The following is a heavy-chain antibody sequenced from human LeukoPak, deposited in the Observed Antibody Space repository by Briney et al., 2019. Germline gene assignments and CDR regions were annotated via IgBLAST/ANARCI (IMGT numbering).Heavy chain of an antibody. D-gene: IGHD3-10*01. CDR1: GGSLSNYY. Sequence: SETLSLTCTVSGGSLSNYYWTWIRQPPGKGLEWIGYIYYSGSTNYNPSLRSRATISVDTSKKQFSLNLSSATAADTALYYCARVATMVRGSNGMDVWGKGTTVTVSS. CDR2: IYYSGST. V-gene: IGHV4-59*01. CDR3: ARVATMVRGSNGMDV. J-gene: IGHJ6*04.